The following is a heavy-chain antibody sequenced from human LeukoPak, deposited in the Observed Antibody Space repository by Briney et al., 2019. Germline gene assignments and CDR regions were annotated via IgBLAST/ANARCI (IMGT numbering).Heavy chain of an antibody. D-gene: IGHD2-2*02. CDR3: ARSYCSSTSCYRYFDL. J-gene: IGHJ2*01. CDR2: IYTSGST. Sequence: PSETLSLTCTVSGGSISSYYWSWIRQPAGKGLEWIGRIYTSGSTNYNPSLKSRVTMSVETSKNQFSLKLSSVTAADTAVYYCARSYCSSTSCYRYFDLWGRGTLVTVSS. V-gene: IGHV4-4*07. CDR1: GGSISSYY.